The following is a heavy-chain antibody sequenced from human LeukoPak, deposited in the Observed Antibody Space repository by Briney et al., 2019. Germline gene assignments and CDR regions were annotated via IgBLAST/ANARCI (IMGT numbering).Heavy chain of an antibody. Sequence: ASVRVSCKTSGYSFTDYYIHWVRQAPGRGREWMGWINTKSGRTISARKFQGRVTMTRDPSITTVYMDMAWLTFDDTAIYFCARADFIDAGPYLIGPWGQGTLVTVSS. CDR2: INTKSGRT. V-gene: IGHV1-2*02. J-gene: IGHJ5*02. D-gene: IGHD3-3*01. CDR3: ARADFIDAGPYLIGP. CDR1: GYSFTDYY.